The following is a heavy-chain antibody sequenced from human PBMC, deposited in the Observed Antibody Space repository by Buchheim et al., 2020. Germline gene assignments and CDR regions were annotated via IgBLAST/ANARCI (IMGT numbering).Heavy chain of an antibody. CDR2: IRGEANSYAT. J-gene: IGHJ4*02. CDR1: GFTFSGSD. CDR3: METGTSSDS. Sequence: EVQLVESGGGLVQPGGSLTLSCVASGFTFSGSDIHWVSQASGKRLEWVGLIRGEANSYATIYGASMKGRITISRDNSKNTAYLQMNSLKTEDTAVYYCMETGTSSDSWGQGTL. D-gene: IGHD1-7*01. V-gene: IGHV3-73*02.